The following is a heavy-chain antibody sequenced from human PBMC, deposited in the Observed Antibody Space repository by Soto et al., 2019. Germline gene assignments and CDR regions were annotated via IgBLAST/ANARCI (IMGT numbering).Heavy chain of an antibody. D-gene: IGHD4-17*01. V-gene: IGHV2-5*02. CDR1: GFSLSPSGVG. CDR2: IYWDDDK. J-gene: IGHJ5*01. Sequence: SGPTLVNPTPTLTLTCTFSGFSLSPSGVGVGWIRQPPGKALEWLALIYWDDDKRYSPSLKSRLTVTKDTSKNQVVHTMTNMDLVDTATYSCAHRVLDCGDDVYEGFDSWGQGTLVTVSS. CDR3: AHRVLDCGDDVYEGFDS.